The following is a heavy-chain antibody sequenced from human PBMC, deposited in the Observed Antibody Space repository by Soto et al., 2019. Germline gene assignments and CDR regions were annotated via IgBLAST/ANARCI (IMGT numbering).Heavy chain of an antibody. D-gene: IGHD3-3*01. Sequence: TGGSLRLACAASGYSFSSYGMHWVRQAPGKGLEWVAVISYDGSNKYYADSVKGRFTISRDNAKNSLYLQMNSLRAEDTAVYYCARARIGNYDFWSGYRGRFDPWGQGTLVTVSS. V-gene: IGHV3-30*03. CDR2: ISYDGSNK. CDR3: ARARIGNYDFWSGYRGRFDP. J-gene: IGHJ5*02. CDR1: GYSFSSYG.